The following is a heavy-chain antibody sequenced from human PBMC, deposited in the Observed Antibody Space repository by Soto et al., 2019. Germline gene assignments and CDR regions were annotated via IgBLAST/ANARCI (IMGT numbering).Heavy chain of an antibody. Sequence: SETLSLTCTFSDGSISSYYWGWIRKPLGKGLEWIGSIYYRGNAYYNPSLQTRVTISLVKSRSQFSLKLNSVTAADSAVYFCARLEGLAIFSYYFDFWGPGALVTVS. CDR2: IYYRGNA. CDR3: ARLEGLAIFSYYFDF. V-gene: IGHV4-39*01. CDR1: DGSISSYY. D-gene: IGHD2-21*01. J-gene: IGHJ4*02.